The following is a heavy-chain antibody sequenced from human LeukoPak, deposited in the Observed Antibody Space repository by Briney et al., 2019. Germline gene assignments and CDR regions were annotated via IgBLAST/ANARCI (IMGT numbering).Heavy chain of an antibody. CDR1: GFTFSDYY. Sequence: QPGGSLRLSCAASGFTFSDYYMSWIRQAPGKGLEWVSYISSISSTIYYADSVKGRFTISRDNSKNTLYLQMNSLKDEDTAMYYCARELHKQWLPPGNYWGQGTLVTVSS. V-gene: IGHV3-11*04. CDR3: ARELHKQWLPPGNY. CDR2: ISSISSTI. J-gene: IGHJ4*02. D-gene: IGHD6-19*01.